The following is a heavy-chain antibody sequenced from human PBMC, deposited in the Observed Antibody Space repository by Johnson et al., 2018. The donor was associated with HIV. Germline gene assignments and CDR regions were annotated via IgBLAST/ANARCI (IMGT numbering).Heavy chain of an antibody. Sequence: GGGLVQPGGSLRLSCAASGFTFSSYWMSWVRQAPGKGLEWVAVISDDGSNKYYADSVKGRFTISRDNSKNTLYLQMNSLRAEDTAVYYCAKERGIVVVRDAFDIWGQGTMVTVSS. D-gene: IGHD3-22*01. CDR3: AKERGIVVVRDAFDI. CDR1: GFTFSSYW. V-gene: IGHV3-30*18. J-gene: IGHJ3*02. CDR2: ISDDGSNK.